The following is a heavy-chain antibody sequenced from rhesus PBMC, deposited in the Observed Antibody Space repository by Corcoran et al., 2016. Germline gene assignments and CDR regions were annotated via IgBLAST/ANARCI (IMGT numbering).Heavy chain of an antibody. CDR1: GGSISSSNW. CDR3: ARRAIAAADFDY. J-gene: IGHJ4*01. V-gene: IGHV4-93*02. D-gene: IGHD6-25*01. CDR2: IYGSGGST. Sequence: QVQLQESGPAVVKPSETLSLTCAVSGGSISSSNWWSWIRQSPGKGLGLIGGIYGSGGSTEYNPSLKSRVTISIDTSKNRFSLKLSSVTAADTAVYYCARRAIAAADFDYWGQGVLVTVSS.